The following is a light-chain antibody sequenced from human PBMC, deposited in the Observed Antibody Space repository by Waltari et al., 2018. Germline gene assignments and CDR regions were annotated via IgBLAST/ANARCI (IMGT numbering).Light chain of an antibody. Sequence: HSAPAQPASVSGSPGQSTSISCTGTSSDVGAYNYVSWYQQHPGKAPRLMIYDVNNRPSGVSNRFSGSKSGNTASLTISGLQAEDEADYYCSSFTTTNSWVFGGGTKLTVL. J-gene: IGLJ3*02. CDR1: SSDVGAYNY. CDR2: DVN. V-gene: IGLV2-14*03. CDR3: SSFTTTNSWV.